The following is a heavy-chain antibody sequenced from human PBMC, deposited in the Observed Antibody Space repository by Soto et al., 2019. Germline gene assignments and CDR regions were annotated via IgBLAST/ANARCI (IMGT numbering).Heavy chain of an antibody. CDR2: ISYDGSNK. Sequence: GGSLRLSCAASGFTFSSYGMHWVRQAPGKGLEWVAVISYDGSNKYYADSVKGRFTISRDNSKNTLYLQMNSLRAEDTALYYCAKDLTFGGVIGPFDYWGQGTLVTVSS. CDR1: GFTFSSYG. V-gene: IGHV3-30*18. CDR3: AKDLTFGGVIGPFDY. D-gene: IGHD3-16*02. J-gene: IGHJ4*02.